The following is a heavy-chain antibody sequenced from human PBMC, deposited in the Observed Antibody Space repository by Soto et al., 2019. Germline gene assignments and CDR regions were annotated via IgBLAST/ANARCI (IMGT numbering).Heavy chain of an antibody. CDR3: ARTTVTTIQYYYYYYGMDV. V-gene: IGHV4-34*01. CDR1: GGSFSGYY. D-gene: IGHD4-17*01. J-gene: IGHJ6*02. Sequence: QVPLQQWGAGLLKPSETLSLTCAVYGGSFSGYYWSWIRQPPGKGLEWIGEINHSGSTNYNPSLKSRVTISVDTSKNQFSLKLSSVTAADTAVYYCARTTVTTIQYYYYYYGMDVWGQGTTVTVSS. CDR2: INHSGST.